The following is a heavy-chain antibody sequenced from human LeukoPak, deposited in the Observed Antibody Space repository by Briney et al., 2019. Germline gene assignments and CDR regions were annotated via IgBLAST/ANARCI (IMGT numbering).Heavy chain of an antibody. CDR3: VRDRDYYAIDY. CDR1: GFTFSSYS. CDR2: INTDGSST. J-gene: IGHJ4*02. Sequence: GGSLRLSCAASGFTFSSYSMNWVRQAPGKGLVWVSRINTDGSSTSYADSVKGRFTISRDNAKNSLYLQMNSLRAGDTALYYCVRDRDYYAIDYWGQGTLVTVSS. D-gene: IGHD3-22*01. V-gene: IGHV3-74*01.